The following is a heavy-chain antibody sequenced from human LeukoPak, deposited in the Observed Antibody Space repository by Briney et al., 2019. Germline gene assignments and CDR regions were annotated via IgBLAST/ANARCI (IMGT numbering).Heavy chain of an antibody. CDR3: AKDRGDY. D-gene: IGHD3-10*01. Sequence: GGSLRLSCAASGFTFSDSYMTWVRQAPGKGVEWVAYISGSGHDINYSESAKGRFTISRDNAKNSLYLQMSSLRAEDTAVYYCAKDRGDYWGQGTLVTVSS. CDR2: ISGSGHDI. CDR1: GFTFSDSY. J-gene: IGHJ4*02. V-gene: IGHV3-11*04.